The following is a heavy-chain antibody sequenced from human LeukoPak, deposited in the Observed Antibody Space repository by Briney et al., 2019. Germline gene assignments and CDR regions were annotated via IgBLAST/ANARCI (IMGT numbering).Heavy chain of an antibody. Sequence: SETLSLTCAVYGGSFSGYYWSWIRQPPGKGLEWIGEINHSGSTNYNPSLKSRVTMSVDTSKNQFSLKLSSVTAADTAVYYCARAHPYDSSGYYLYYFDYWGQGTLVTVSS. V-gene: IGHV4-34*01. CDR3: ARAHPYDSSGYYLYYFDY. CDR1: GGSFSGYY. D-gene: IGHD3-22*01. J-gene: IGHJ4*02. CDR2: INHSGST.